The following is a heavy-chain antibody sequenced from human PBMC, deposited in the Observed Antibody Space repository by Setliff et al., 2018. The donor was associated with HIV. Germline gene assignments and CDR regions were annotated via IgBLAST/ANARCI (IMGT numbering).Heavy chain of an antibody. J-gene: IGHJ4*02. D-gene: IGHD6-19*01. CDR3: ANMQWASNAWYSFDY. V-gene: IGHV3-7*03. CDR1: GFSFSNSW. CDR2: IQQHGSEI. Sequence: PGGSLRLSCAASGFSFSNSWMTWVRQAPGKGLEWVATIQQHGSEIHYVASVEGRFTISRDNAKNSLYLQMNSLRAEDTAVYYCANMQWASNAWYSFDYWGQGALVTVSS.